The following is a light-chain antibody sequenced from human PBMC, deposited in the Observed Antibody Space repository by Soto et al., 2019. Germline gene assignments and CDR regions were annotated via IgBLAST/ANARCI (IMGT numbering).Light chain of an antibody. CDR3: SSYTSSSPLYV. J-gene: IGLJ1*01. CDR2: DVS. CDR1: SSDVGGYNY. Sequence: QSALTQAASVSGSPGQSITISCTGTSSDVGGYNYVSWYQQHPGKAPKLMIYDVSNRPSGVSNRFSGSKSGNTASLTISGLQAEDEADYYCSSYTSSSPLYVFGNGTKVTVL. V-gene: IGLV2-14*01.